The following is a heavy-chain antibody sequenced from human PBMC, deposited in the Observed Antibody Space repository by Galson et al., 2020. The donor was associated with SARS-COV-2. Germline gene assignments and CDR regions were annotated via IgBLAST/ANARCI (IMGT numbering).Heavy chain of an antibody. CDR1: GFTFSSYW. CDR2: IKQDGSEK. D-gene: IGHD6-13*01. J-gene: IGHJ4*02. CDR3: ARDSNSLLAAAGEDAGDY. Sequence: GESLKITCAAPGFTFSSYWMSWLRQAPGKGLEWVANIKQDGSEKYYVDSVKGRFTISRDNAKNSLYLQMNSLRAEDTAVYYCARDSNSLLAAAGEDAGDYWGQGTLVTVSS. V-gene: IGHV3-7*05.